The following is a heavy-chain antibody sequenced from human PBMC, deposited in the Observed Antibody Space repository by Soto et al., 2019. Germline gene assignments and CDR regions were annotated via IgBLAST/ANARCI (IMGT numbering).Heavy chain of an antibody. CDR2: MYHSGST. D-gene: IGHD3-10*01. CDR3: ARVGGFGATTLDY. Sequence: PSETLSLTCAVSGGSISSGGYSWSWIRQPPGKGLEWIGYMYHSGSTYYNPSLKSRVTISIDRSKNQFSLKLSSVTAADTAVYYCARVGGFGATTLDYWGQGTLVTVSS. V-gene: IGHV4-30-2*01. J-gene: IGHJ4*02. CDR1: GGSISSGGYS.